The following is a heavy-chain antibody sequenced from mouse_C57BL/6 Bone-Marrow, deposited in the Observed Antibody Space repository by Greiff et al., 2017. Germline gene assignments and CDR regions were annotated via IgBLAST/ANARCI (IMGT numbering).Heavy chain of an antibody. V-gene: IGHV1-61*01. CDR2: IYPSDSET. Sequence: QVQLQQPGAELVRPGSSVKLSCKASGYTFTSYWMDWVKQRPGQGLEWIGNIYPSDSETHYNQKFKDKATLTVDKSSSTAYMQLSSLTSEDSAVYYCARGVYYYGSSTSGVPYWYFDVWGTGTTVTVSS. J-gene: IGHJ1*03. CDR1: GYTFTSYW. D-gene: IGHD1-1*01. CDR3: ARGVYYYGSSTSGVPYWYFDV.